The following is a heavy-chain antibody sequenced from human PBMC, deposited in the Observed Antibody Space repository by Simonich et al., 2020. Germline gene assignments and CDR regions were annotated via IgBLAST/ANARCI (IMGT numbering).Heavy chain of an antibody. CDR3: AREDLTGDAFDI. Sequence: QVQLVESGGGVVQPGRSLRLSCAASGFTFSSYAMHWVRQAPGKGLEGGAVISNVGINKNYADAVKGRFTISRDNSKNTLYLQMNSLRAEDTAVYYCAREDLTGDAFDIWGQGTMVTVSS. CDR1: GFTFSSYA. D-gene: IGHD7-27*01. J-gene: IGHJ3*02. CDR2: ISNVGINK. V-gene: IGHV3-30*07.